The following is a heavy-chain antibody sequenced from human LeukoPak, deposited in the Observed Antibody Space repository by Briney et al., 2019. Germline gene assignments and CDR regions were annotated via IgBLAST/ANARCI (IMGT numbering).Heavy chain of an antibody. CDR1: GFTFSGYT. CDR3: ARDFWDDAGCCPFDI. V-gene: IGHV3-48*01. J-gene: IGHJ3*02. CDR2: ISSNSDAT. Sequence: GGSLRLSCAASGFTFSGYTMSWVRQAPGKGLEWLSYISSNSDATYYADSVKGRFTISRDNAKSSLYLQMNSLRADDTAVYYCARDFWDDAGCCPFDIWGQGTMVTVSS. D-gene: IGHD1-1*01.